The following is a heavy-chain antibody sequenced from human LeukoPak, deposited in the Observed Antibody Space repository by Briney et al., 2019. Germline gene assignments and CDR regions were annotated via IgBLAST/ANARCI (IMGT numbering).Heavy chain of an antibody. CDR2: IYHSGST. CDR1: GGSISSGGYY. CDR3: ARPHYGGNRHAFDI. J-gene: IGHJ3*02. Sequence: TPSETLSLTCTVSGGSISSGGYYWSWIRQPPGKGLEWIGYIYHSGSTYYNPSLKSRVTISVDRSKNQFSLKLSSVTAADTAVYYCARPHYGGNRHAFDIWGQGTMVTVSS. D-gene: IGHD4-23*01. V-gene: IGHV4-30-2*01.